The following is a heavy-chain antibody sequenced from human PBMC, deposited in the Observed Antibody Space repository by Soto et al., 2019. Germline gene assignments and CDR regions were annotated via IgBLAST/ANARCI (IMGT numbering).Heavy chain of an antibody. CDR2: ISASGSSV. D-gene: IGHD3-22*01. Sequence: EVQLLESGGALVQPXGSLRLSCEASGFSLGRYAMSWVRQAPXKGLXWIXVISASGSSVSYADSVKGRFTISKDNSENTLFLQVNSLRVEDTAVYXCAKDYYYDSTGLFFDSWGQGTLVTVSS. J-gene: IGHJ4*02. CDR1: GFSLGRYA. V-gene: IGHV3-23*01. CDR3: AKDYYYDSTGLFFDS.